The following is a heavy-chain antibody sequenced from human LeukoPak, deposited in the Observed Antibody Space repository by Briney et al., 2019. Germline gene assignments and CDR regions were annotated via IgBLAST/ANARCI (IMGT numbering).Heavy chain of an antibody. CDR1: GFTFSSYA. CDR2: IWYDGSNK. J-gene: IGHJ4*02. V-gene: IGHV3-33*08. CDR3: ARDGQLLPDY. Sequence: GGSLRLSCAASGFTFSSYAMSWVRQAPGKGLEWVAVIWYDGSNKYYADSVKGRFTISRDNSKNTLYLQMNSLRAEDTAVYYCARDGQLLPDYWGQGTLVTVSS. D-gene: IGHD2-2*01.